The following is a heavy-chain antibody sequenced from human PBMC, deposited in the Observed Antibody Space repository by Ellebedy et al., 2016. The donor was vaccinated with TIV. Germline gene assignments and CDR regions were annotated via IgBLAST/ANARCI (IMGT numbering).Heavy chain of an antibody. CDR2: ISSSSSYI. Sequence: PGGSLRLSCAASGFTFSSYSMNWVRQAPGKGLEWVSSISSSSSYIYYADSVKGRFTISRDNAKNSLYLQMNSLRAEDTAVYYCARSKLERRSAFDIWGQGTMVTVSS. D-gene: IGHD1-1*01. CDR3: ARSKLERRSAFDI. V-gene: IGHV3-21*01. CDR1: GFTFSSYS. J-gene: IGHJ3*02.